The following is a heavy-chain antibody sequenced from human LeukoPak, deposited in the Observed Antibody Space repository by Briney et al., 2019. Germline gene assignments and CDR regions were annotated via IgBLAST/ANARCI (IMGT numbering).Heavy chain of an antibody. CDR2: IGGIGFNT. CDR3: AKDLMGSGGPFDY. D-gene: IGHD1-26*01. V-gene: IGHV3-23*01. Sequence: PGGSLRLSCAASGFTFSRYAMSWVRQAPGRGLEWVSAIGGIGFNTYYAVSVKGRFTISRDNSKNTLYLQMNSLRAEDTAVYYCAKDLMGSGGPFDYWSQGTLVTVSS. CDR1: GFTFSRYA. J-gene: IGHJ4*02.